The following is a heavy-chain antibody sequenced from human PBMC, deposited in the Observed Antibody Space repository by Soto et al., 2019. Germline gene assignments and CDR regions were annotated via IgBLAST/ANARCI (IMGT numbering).Heavy chain of an antibody. CDR3: ARDYGLRGYSSSSSPYYYYYGMDV. D-gene: IGHD6-6*01. V-gene: IGHV3-21*01. J-gene: IGHJ6*02. CDR1: GFTFSSYS. CDR2: ISSSSSYI. Sequence: GGSLRLSCAASGFTFSSYSMNWVRQAPGKGLEWVSSISSSSSYIYYADSVKGRFIISRDNAKNSLYLQMNSLRAEDTAVYYCARDYGLRGYSSSSSPYYYYYGMDVWGQGTTVTVSS.